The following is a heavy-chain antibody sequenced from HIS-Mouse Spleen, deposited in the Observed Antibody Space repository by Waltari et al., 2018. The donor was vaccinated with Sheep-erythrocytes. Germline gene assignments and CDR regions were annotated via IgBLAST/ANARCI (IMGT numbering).Heavy chain of an antibody. J-gene: IGHJ4*02. CDR2: ISYDGSNK. CDR1: GFTFSSYG. CDR3: AKADYGDYYFDY. V-gene: IGHV3-30*18. Sequence: QVQLVESGGGVVQPGRSLRPSCAVSGFTFSSYGMHWVRQAPGKGLEWVAVISYDGSNKYYADSVKGRFTISRDNSKNTLYLQMNSLRAEDTAVYYCAKADYGDYYFDYWGQGTLVTVSS. D-gene: IGHD4-17*01.